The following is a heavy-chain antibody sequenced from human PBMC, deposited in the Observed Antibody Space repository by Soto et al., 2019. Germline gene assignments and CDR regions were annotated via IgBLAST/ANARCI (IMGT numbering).Heavy chain of an antibody. J-gene: IGHJ6*03. CDR1: GFMFSNYG. V-gene: IGHV3-33*01. CDR3: ARDNWFGTKDGYYMDV. Sequence: GGSLRLSCAASGFMFSNYGLHWVRQAPGKGLEWVAVIWIDGHNEYYADSVKGRFTISRDNSKSTVSLEMNSLRAEDTAVYYCARDNWFGTKDGYYMDVWGKGTTVTVSS. CDR2: IWIDGHNE. D-gene: IGHD3-10*01.